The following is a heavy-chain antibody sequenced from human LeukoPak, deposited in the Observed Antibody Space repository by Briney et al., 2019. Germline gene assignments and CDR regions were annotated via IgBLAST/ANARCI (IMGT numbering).Heavy chain of an antibody. CDR3: ARGRGVRGSLDY. J-gene: IGHJ4*02. CDR2: ISHSGST. V-gene: IGHV4-34*01. D-gene: IGHD3-10*01. Sequence: SETLSLTCAVYGGSFSGYYWSRIRQPPGEGVEWIGEISHSGSTNYNPSLQSRVTISVDTSKNQFSLKLSSVTAADTAVYYCARGRGVRGSLDYWGQGTLVTVSS. CDR1: GGSFSGYY.